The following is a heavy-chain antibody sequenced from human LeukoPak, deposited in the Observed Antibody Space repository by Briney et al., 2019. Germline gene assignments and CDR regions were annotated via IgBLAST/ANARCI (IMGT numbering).Heavy chain of an antibody. V-gene: IGHV3-21*01. Sequence: GGSLRLSCAASGFTFSSYSITWVRQAPGKGLEWVSAISGDSRYIYYADSVRGRFTISRDNAENSLYLQMNSLRVEDTAVYYCARAPTVLVGYCSSSSCQADYWGQGTLVTVSS. J-gene: IGHJ4*02. D-gene: IGHD2-2*01. CDR3: ARAPTVLVGYCSSSSCQADY. CDR2: ISGDSRYI. CDR1: GFTFSSYS.